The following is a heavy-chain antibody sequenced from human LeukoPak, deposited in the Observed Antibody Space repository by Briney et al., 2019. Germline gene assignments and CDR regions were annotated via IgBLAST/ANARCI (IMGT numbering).Heavy chain of an antibody. CDR3: VRDIAPSGQGLCDY. CDR2: INPNSGGT. CDR1: GYTFTGYY. V-gene: IGHV1-2*04. Sequence: GSVMVSCTASGYTFTGYYMHWVRQAPGPGLEWMGWINPNSGGTNYAQNFQGWVTMTRDTSISTAYMELSRLRSDDTAVYYCVRDIAPSGQGLCDYWGRGTLVTVT. J-gene: IGHJ4*02. D-gene: IGHD3-10*01.